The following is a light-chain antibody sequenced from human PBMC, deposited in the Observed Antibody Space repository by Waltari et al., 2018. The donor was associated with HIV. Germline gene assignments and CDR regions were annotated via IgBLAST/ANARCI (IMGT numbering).Light chain of an antibody. J-gene: IGKJ1*01. CDR2: GGS. Sequence: DIQVTQSPTSLSASVGDRVTITCRTSRNIDSFLNWYHQRPGQPPRLLVYGGSRLPRGVPLRCEGSGSGTDFTRSITSVVPEDVGTYVCQQSHETPRTFGQGTKLDI. V-gene: IGKV1-39*01. CDR3: QQSHETPRT. CDR1: RNIDSF.